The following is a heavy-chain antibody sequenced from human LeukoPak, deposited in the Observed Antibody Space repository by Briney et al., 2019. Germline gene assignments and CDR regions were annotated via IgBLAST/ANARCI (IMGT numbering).Heavy chain of an antibody. CDR3: ARDDCSSTSCSPPYYYYGMDV. J-gene: IGHJ6*02. CDR2: IKQDGSEK. V-gene: IGHV3-7*01. Sequence: GGSPRLSCAASGFTFSSYWMSWVRQAPGKGLEWVANIKQDGSEKYYVDSVKGRFTISRDNAKNSLYLQMNSLRAEDTAVYYCARDDCSSTSCSPPYYYYGMDVWGQGTTVTVSS. CDR1: GFTFSSYW. D-gene: IGHD2-2*01.